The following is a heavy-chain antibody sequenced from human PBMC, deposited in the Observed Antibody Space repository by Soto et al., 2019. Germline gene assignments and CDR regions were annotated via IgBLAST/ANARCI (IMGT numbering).Heavy chain of an antibody. V-gene: IGHV4-31*03. J-gene: IGHJ3*01. CDR3: ARRHDILTGSDSFDV. Sequence: QVQLQESGPGLVKPSQTLSLTCSLSGGSISSEGYYWTWIRQHPGRGLEWIGDFYYDGTTSYSPSLTSRLTISIDTSNNHFYLRLTSVTAADTAVYYCARRHDILTGSDSFDVWGRGTMVNVSS. CDR1: GGSISSEGYY. D-gene: IGHD3-9*01. CDR2: FYYDGTT.